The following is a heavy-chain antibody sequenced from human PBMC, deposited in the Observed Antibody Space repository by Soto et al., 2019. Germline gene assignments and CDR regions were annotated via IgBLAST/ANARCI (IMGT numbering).Heavy chain of an antibody. Sequence: GGSLRLSCAASGFTFSSYGMHWVRQAPGKGLEWVAVIWYDGSNKYYADSVKGRFTISRDNSKNTLYLQMNSLRAEDTAVYYCARDPPYSGSYHPDAFDIWGQGTMVTVSS. D-gene: IGHD1-26*01. CDR1: GFTFSSYG. CDR2: IWYDGSNK. CDR3: ARDPPYSGSYHPDAFDI. J-gene: IGHJ3*02. V-gene: IGHV3-33*01.